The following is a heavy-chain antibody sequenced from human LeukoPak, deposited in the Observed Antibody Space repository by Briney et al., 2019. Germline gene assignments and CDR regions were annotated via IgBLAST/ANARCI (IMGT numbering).Heavy chain of an antibody. CDR3: ARVRGESSSPYFDY. J-gene: IGHJ4*02. V-gene: IGHV1-2*02. Sequence: ASVKVSCKASGYTFTGYYMHWVRQAPGQGLEWMGWINPNSGGTNYAQKFQGRVTMTRDTSISTAYMELSRLRSDDTAVYYCARVRGESSSPYFDYWGQGTLVTVSS. CDR2: INPNSGGT. CDR1: GYTFTGYY. D-gene: IGHD6-6*01.